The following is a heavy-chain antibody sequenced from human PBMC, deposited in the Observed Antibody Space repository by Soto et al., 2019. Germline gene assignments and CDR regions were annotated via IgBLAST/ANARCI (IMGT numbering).Heavy chain of an antibody. D-gene: IGHD3-3*01. CDR1: GYPVTAYY. J-gene: IGHJ3*02. CDR3: ARGGGVGVAGSAAFDM. V-gene: IGHV1-2*02. CDR2: INPATGAA. Sequence: QLHLVQSGAVVKKPGASVTVSCSASGYPVTAYYMHWVRQAPGRGLEWMGGINPATGAAKYTQTFQGRVNMARDTSPSTVFMELSGLTSEDTGLFYCARGGGVGVAGSAAFDMWGQGTLVTVSS.